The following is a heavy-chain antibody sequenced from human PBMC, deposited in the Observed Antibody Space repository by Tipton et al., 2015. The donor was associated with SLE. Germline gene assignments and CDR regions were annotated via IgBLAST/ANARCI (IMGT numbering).Heavy chain of an antibody. D-gene: IGHD1-1*01. CDR3: ARAGTSDTTAPTDFDS. CDR1: GYSISSGYF. J-gene: IGHJ4*02. Sequence: GLVKPSETLSLTCAVSGYSISSGYFWGCVRQPPGKGLEWIGAIYYSGTTYYNPSLKSRVTISVDTSKNQFSLKLNSVTAADTAVYYCARAGTSDTTAPTDFDSWGQGTLVTVSS. V-gene: IGHV4-38-2*01. CDR2: IYYSGTT.